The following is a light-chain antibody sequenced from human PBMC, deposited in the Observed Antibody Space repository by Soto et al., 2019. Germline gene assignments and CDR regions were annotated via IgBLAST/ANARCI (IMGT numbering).Light chain of an antibody. Sequence: QSVLTQPPSASGTPGQRITISCSGSNSNIRGSPVNWYQQLPGAAPKLLIYTNTQRPSGVPDRFSGSKSGTSASLAIRGLQSEDEAVYYCAAWDDSLGGLFGGGTKLTVL. CDR1: NSNIRGSP. J-gene: IGLJ2*01. V-gene: IGLV1-44*01. CDR2: TNT. CDR3: AAWDDSLGGL.